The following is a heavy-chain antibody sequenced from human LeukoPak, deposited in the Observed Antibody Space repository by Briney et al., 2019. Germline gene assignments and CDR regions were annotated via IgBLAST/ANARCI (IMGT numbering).Heavy chain of an antibody. J-gene: IGHJ4*02. CDR1: GFTFSDSS. V-gene: IGHV3-73*01. D-gene: IGHD6-13*01. CDR2: IRGKTNSYAT. CDR3: TRYSSWKLHD. Sequence: GGSLRLSCAASGFTFSDSSMHWVRQASGKGLEWVGCIRGKTNSYATAYAASVKGRFTVSRDDSKNTAYLQMDSLKTEDTAVYFCTRYSSWKLHDWGQGTLVTVSS.